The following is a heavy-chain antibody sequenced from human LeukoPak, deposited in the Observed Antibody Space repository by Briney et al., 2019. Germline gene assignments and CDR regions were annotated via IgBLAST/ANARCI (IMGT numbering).Heavy chain of an antibody. Sequence: GGSLRLSCSASGFTFSSYAMHWVRLAPGKGLEWVANIKEDGSEKNYVDSVKGRFTISRDNAKNSLYLQMNSLRAEDTAVYYCARDRNTYGMDVWGQGTTVTVSS. CDR2: IKEDGSEK. J-gene: IGHJ6*02. V-gene: IGHV3-7*01. D-gene: IGHD2/OR15-2a*01. CDR1: GFTFSSYA. CDR3: ARDRNTYGMDV.